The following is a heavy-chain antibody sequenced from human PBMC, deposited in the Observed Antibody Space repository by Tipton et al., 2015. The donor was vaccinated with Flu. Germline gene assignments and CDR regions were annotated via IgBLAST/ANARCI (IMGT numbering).Heavy chain of an antibody. Sequence: SLRLSCAASGFTFSSYWMSWVRQAPGKGLEWVANIKQDGSEKYYVDSVKGRFTISRDNAKNSLYLQMNSLRAEDTAVYYCARDPGNWNPNYFDYWGQGTLVTVSS. CDR3: ARDPGNWNPNYFDY. J-gene: IGHJ4*02. CDR1: GFTFSSYW. CDR2: IKQDGSEK. V-gene: IGHV3-7*01. D-gene: IGHD1-1*01.